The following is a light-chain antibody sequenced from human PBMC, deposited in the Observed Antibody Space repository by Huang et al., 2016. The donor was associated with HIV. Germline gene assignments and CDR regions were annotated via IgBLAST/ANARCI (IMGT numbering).Light chain of an antibody. CDR3: QQTYSIPA. J-gene: IGKJ1*01. CDR2: GAS. V-gene: IGKV1-39*01. CDR1: QSISDY. Sequence: DIQMTQSPSTLSASLGDRVTIPCRASQSISDYLNWYQQKPVGAPKVVIYGASSLQSGVPSRCSGSGSATNFTLNISSLQAEDFATYFCQQTYSIPAFGLGTKVEIK.